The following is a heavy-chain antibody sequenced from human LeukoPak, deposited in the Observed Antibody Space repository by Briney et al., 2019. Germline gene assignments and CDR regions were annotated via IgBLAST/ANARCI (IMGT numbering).Heavy chain of an antibody. V-gene: IGHV1-46*01. CDR2: INPSGGST. CDR3: ARGAYGDYDYFDY. Sequence: ASVKVSCKASGYTFTSYDINWVRQATGQGLEWMGIINPSGGSTSYAQKFQGRVTMTRDMSTSTVYMELSSLRSEDTAVYYCARGAYGDYDYFDYWGQGTLVTVSS. J-gene: IGHJ4*02. CDR1: GYTFTSYD. D-gene: IGHD4-17*01.